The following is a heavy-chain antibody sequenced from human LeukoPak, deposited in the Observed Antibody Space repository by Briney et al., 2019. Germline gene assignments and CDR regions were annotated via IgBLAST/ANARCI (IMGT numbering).Heavy chain of an antibody. CDR3: AKSRGYCSSTSCYGGVDY. Sequence: PGWSLRLSCAASGFTFSSYAMSWVRQAPGKGLQWVSAISGSGGSTYYADSVKGRFTISRDNSKNTLYLQMNSLRAEDTAVYYCAKSRGYCSSTSCYGGVDYWGQGTLVTVSS. CDR1: GFTFSSYA. D-gene: IGHD2-2*01. V-gene: IGHV3-23*01. CDR2: ISGSGGST. J-gene: IGHJ4*02.